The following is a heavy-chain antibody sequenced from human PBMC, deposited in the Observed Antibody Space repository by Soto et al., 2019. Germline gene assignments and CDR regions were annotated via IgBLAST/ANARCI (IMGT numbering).Heavy chain of an antibody. Sequence: VQLVQSGAEVKKPGSSVKVSCKASGGTFSSFTISWVRQAPGQGLEWMGGIIPIYGTANYAQKFQGRVTITADASTRTAYMELSSLRSEDTAVYYCAKDRRADWESYYDYAMDVWGQGTTVTVSS. V-gene: IGHV1-69*01. D-gene: IGHD1-26*01. CDR2: IIPIYGTA. CDR3: AKDRRADWESYYDYAMDV. CDR1: GGTFSSFT. J-gene: IGHJ6*02.